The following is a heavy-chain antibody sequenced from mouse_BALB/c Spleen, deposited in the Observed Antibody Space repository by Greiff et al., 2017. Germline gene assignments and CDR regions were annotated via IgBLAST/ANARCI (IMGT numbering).Heavy chain of an antibody. V-gene: IGHV5-17*02. CDR1: GFTFSSFG. CDR3: ARRDGAMDY. D-gene: IGHD3-3*01. CDR2: ISSGSSTI. Sequence: DVQLVESGGGLVQPGGSRKLSCAASGFTFSSFGMHWVRQAPEKGLEWVAYISSGSSTIYYADTVKGRFTISRDNPKNTLFLQMTSLRSEDTAMYYCARRDGAMDYWGQGTSVTVSS. J-gene: IGHJ4*01.